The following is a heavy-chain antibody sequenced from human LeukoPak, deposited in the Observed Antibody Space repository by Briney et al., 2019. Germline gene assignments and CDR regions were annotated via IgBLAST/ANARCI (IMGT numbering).Heavy chain of an antibody. CDR2: IYYTGST. CDR3: ATYCSSTSCYRRAYDS. CDR1: LGSISGSSYY. Sequence: PSETLSLTCTVSLGSISGSSYYWGCIRQPPGKGLEWIGSIYYTGSTYYNPSLKSRVTISVDTSKHQFSLQLSSVTAADTAVYYCATYCSSTSCYRRAYDSWGQGTLVTVSS. J-gene: IGHJ4*02. V-gene: IGHV4-39*01. D-gene: IGHD2-2*01.